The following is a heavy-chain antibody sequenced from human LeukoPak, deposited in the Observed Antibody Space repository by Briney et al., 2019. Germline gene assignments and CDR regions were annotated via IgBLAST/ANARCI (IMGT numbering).Heavy chain of an antibody. J-gene: IGHJ4*02. V-gene: IGHV4-34*01. Sequence: SETLSLTCAVYGGSFSDYYWSWIRQPPGKGLEWIGEINHSGSTNYNPSLKSRVTISVDTSKNQFSLKLSSLTAADTAVYYCARVYGDYEYYFDCWGQGTLVTVSS. CDR3: ARVYGDYEYYFDC. D-gene: IGHD4-17*01. CDR1: GGSFSDYY. CDR2: INHSGST.